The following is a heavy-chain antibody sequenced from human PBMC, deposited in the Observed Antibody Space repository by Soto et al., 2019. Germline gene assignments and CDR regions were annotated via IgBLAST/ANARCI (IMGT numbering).Heavy chain of an antibody. J-gene: IGHJ4*02. CDR2: ISYDGSNK. V-gene: IGHV3-30-3*01. CDR1: GFTFSSYA. Sequence: GGSLRLSWAASGFTFSSYAMHWVRQAPGKGLEWVAVISYDGSNKYYADSVKGRFTISRDNSKNTLYLQMNSLRAEDTAVYYCARDKRDLRFLEWSYYFDYWGQGTLVTVSS. D-gene: IGHD3-3*01. CDR3: ARDKRDLRFLEWSYYFDY.